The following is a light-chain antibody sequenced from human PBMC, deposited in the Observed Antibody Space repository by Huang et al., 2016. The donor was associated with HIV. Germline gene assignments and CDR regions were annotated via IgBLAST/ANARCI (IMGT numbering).Light chain of an antibody. CDR1: QSITSH. CDR2: GAS. CDR3: QQYNSWPPIS. Sequence: EIVMTQSPATLSVSPGERATLSCRASQSITSHLAWYQQQPGQAPRPLLYGASTRATGVPARFSGSGSGTEFTLNLSSLQSEDFAVYYCQQYNSWPPISFGQGTRLEI. V-gene: IGKV3-15*01. J-gene: IGKJ5*01.